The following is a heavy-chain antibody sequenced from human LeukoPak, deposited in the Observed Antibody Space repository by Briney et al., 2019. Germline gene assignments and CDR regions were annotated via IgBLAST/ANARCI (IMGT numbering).Heavy chain of an antibody. CDR1: GGSISRYY. CDR2: IYTSGTT. V-gene: IGHV4-4*07. D-gene: IGHD3-16*02. CDR3: ARNVRLGSGELSFAPFKNWFDP. Sequence: SETLSLTCTVSGGSISRYYWSWIRQPAGKGLEWIGRIYTSGTTHYNPSLKSRVTMSVDTSKNQFSLKLSSVTPEDTAVYYCARNVRLGSGELSFAPFKNWFDPWGQGTLVTVSS. J-gene: IGHJ5*02.